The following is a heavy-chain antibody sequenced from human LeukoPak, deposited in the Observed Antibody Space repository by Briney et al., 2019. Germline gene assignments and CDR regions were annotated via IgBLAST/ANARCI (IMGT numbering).Heavy chain of an antibody. Sequence: GGSLRLSCAASGFTFSSYAMIWARQAPGKGLEWVSAISGGGDSTYYADSVKGRFTISRDNSKNTLYLQMNSLRAEDTAVYYCAKGGPRNREGYVDYWGQGTLVTVSS. CDR2: ISGGGDST. CDR3: AKGGPRNREGYVDY. CDR1: GFTFSSYA. J-gene: IGHJ4*02. D-gene: IGHD5-24*01. V-gene: IGHV3-23*01.